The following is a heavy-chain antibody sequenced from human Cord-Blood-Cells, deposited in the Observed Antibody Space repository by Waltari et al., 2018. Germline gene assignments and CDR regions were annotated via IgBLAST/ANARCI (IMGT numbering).Heavy chain of an antibody. Sequence: HVQLQQSGPGLVKPSQTLSLTCAISGDSVPRNSAAWNWIRQSPSSGIEWLGRTDYRSKWYNDYAVSVKSRITINPDTSKSQFSLQLNSVTPEDTAVYYCARGGTMVRVVIEYWGQGTLVTVSS. CDR1: GDSVPRNSAA. D-gene: IGHD3-10*01. J-gene: IGHJ4*02. V-gene: IGHV6-1*01. CDR2: TDYRSKWYN. CDR3: ARGGTMVRVVIEY.